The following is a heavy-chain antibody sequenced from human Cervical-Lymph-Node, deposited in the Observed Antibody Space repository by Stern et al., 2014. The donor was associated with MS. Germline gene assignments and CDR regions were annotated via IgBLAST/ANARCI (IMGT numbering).Heavy chain of an antibody. CDR1: GYRFSTFY. D-gene: IGHD3-16*02. J-gene: IGHJ4*02. CDR3: ARIYCSGDECYHSFDT. CDR2: IDTGSGAT. V-gene: IGHV1-2*06. Sequence: VQLVESGAEVKKPGASVKVSCKASGYRFSTFYLHWLRQAPGQALQCIGRIDTGSGATNSSQTFQGRLTMTRDRSITTAYLELSGLRSDDTAVYYCARIYCSGDECYHSFDTWGQGTLVTVSS.